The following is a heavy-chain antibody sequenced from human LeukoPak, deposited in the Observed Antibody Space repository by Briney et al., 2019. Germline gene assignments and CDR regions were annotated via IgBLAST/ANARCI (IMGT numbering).Heavy chain of an antibody. D-gene: IGHD3-10*01. CDR1: GGSVRRGNYY. J-gene: IGHJ4*01. CDR3: ARGFGRGVTDY. CDR2: IYTSGTT. V-gene: IGHV4-61*10. Sequence: PSETLSLTCTVSGGSVRRGNYYWTWIRQPAGSGLEWIGRIYTSGTTDYNPSLRTRVTISVDASRNQFSLNLSSVTAADTAVYYCARGFGRGVTDYWGQEPWSPSPQ.